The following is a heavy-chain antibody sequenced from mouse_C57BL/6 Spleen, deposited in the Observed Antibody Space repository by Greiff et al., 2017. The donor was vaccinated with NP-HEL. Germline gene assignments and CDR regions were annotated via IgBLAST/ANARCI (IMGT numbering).Heavy chain of an antibody. Sequence: QVQLKQPGAELVKPGASVKMSCKASGYTFTSYWITWVKQRPGQGLEWIGDIYPGSGSTNYNEKFKSKATLTVDTSSSTAYMQLSSLTSEDSAVYYCARGVTTVVDDYWGQGTTLTVSS. V-gene: IGHV1-55*01. CDR1: GYTFTSYW. D-gene: IGHD1-1*01. CDR2: IYPGSGST. J-gene: IGHJ2*01. CDR3: ARGVTTVVDDY.